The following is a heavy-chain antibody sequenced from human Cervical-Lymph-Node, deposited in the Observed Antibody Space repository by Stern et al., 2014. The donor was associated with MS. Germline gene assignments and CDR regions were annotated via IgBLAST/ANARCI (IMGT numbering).Heavy chain of an antibody. D-gene: IGHD3-22*01. CDR2: IYPGDSDT. CDR1: GYSFTSYW. V-gene: IGHV5-51*01. J-gene: IGHJ3*02. CDR3: ARRYSSGYFHDAFDI. Sequence: EVQLEESGAEVKKPGESLKISCKGSGYSFTSYWIGWVRQMPGKGLEWMGIIYPGDSDTRYSPSFQGQVTISADKSISTAYLQWSSLKASDTAMYYCARRYSSGYFHDAFDIWGQGTMVTVSS.